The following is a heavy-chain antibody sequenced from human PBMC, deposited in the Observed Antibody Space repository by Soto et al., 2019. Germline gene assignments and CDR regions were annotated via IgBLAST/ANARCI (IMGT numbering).Heavy chain of an antibody. J-gene: IGHJ6*02. CDR1: GDSIRSYY. V-gene: IGHV4-59*01. CDR2: IFYSGTS. Sequence: PSETLSLTCTVSGDSIRSYYWSWIRQPPGKRLEWIGYIFYSGTSDYNPSLKGRVTMSVDTSKSQFSLNLSSVTAADTAVYYCARDTRRSNGMAVWGQGTTVTVSS. CDR3: ARDTRRSNGMAV.